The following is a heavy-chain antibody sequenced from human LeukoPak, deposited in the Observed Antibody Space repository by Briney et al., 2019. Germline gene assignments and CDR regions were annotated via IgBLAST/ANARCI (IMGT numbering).Heavy chain of an antibody. CDR2: MNPNSGNT. Sequence: ASVKVSCKASGYTFTSYDINWVRQATGQGLEWMGWMNPNSGNTGYAQKFQGRVTMTRNTSISTAYMELSGLRSEDTAVYYCARGFPPYGYDAIDYWGQGTLVTVSS. V-gene: IGHV1-8*01. J-gene: IGHJ4*02. CDR3: ARGFPPYGYDAIDY. CDR1: GYTFTSYD. D-gene: IGHD5-18*01.